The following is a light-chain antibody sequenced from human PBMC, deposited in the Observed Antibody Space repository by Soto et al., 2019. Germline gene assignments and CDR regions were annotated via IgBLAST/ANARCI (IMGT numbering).Light chain of an antibody. CDR1: QSVTGSY. CDR2: GAS. Sequence: IVLTHAPDSLSFSPGQIATLSCRALQSVTGSYLAWYQQKPGQAPRLLIYGASNRAIGIPDRFSGSGSGTDFTLTISRLEPEDFAVYYCQQYGISPSWTFGQGTKVDIK. J-gene: IGKJ1*01. CDR3: QQYGISPSWT. V-gene: IGKV3-20*01.